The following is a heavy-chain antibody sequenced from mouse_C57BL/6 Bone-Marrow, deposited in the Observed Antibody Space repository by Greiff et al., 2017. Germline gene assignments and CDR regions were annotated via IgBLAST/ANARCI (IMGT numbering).Heavy chain of an antibody. CDR2: IYPGDGDT. Sequence: QVQLQQSGAELVKPGASVKISCKASGYAFSSYWMNWVKQRPGKGLEWIGQIYPGDGDTNYNGKFKGKATLTADKSSSTAYMQLSSLTSEDSAVYFCARSTTVVATRPWFAYWGQGTLVTVSA. CDR1: GYAFSSYW. D-gene: IGHD1-1*01. CDR3: ARSTTVVATRPWFAY. V-gene: IGHV1-80*01. J-gene: IGHJ3*01.